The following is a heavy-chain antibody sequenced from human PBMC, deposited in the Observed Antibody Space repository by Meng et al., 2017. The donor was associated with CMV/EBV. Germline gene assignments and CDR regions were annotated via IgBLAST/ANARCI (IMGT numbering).Heavy chain of an antibody. CDR1: GGTFSSYS. Sequence: SVKVSCKASGGTFSSYSISWVRQAPGQGLEWMGGIIPILGIANYAQKFQGRVTITADKSTSTAYMELSSLRSEDTAVYYCARGIVVPGRYCYYDMDVWGQGTTVTVSS. D-gene: IGHD2-2*01. V-gene: IGHV1-69*10. CDR2: IIPILGIA. J-gene: IGHJ6*02. CDR3: ARGIVVPGRYCYYDMDV.